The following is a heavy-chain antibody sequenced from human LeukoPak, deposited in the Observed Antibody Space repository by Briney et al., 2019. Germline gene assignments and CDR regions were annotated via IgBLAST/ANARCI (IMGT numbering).Heavy chain of an antibody. CDR2: INTNTGNP. D-gene: IGHD6-19*01. V-gene: IGHV7-4-1*02. CDR1: GYTFTTYA. Sequence: ALVKVSCKASGYTFTTYAMNWVRQAPGQGLEWMGWINTNTGNPTYAQGFTGRFVFSLDTSVSTAYLQISSLKAEDTAVYYCARVGSKWLPHQDYWGQGTLVTVSS. CDR3: ARVGSKWLPHQDY. J-gene: IGHJ4*02.